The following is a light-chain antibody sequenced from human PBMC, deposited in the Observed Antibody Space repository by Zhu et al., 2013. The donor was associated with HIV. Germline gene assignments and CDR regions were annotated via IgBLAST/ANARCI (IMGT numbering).Light chain of an antibody. CDR3: QQYYSSYLT. Sequence: DIVMTQSPDSLTVSLGERATINCKSSQSVLYSSNGNNYLAWYQQKPGQPPKLLISWASARESGVPDRFSGSGSGSDFTLTISSPQAEDVAVYYCQQYYSSYLTFGGGTRVEIK. J-gene: IGKJ4*01. V-gene: IGKV4-1*01. CDR2: WAS. CDR1: QSVLYSSNGNNY.